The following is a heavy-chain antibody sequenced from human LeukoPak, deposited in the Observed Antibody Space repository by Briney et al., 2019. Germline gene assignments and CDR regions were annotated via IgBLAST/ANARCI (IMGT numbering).Heavy chain of an antibody. V-gene: IGHV4-34*01. Sequence: PSETLSLTCAVYGGSFSGYYWSWIRQPPGKGLEWIGEINHSGSTNYNPSLKSRVTISVDTSKNRFSLKLSSVTAADTAVYYCASYLYGSGSYIQHWGQGTLVTVSS. CDR1: GGSFSGYY. CDR2: INHSGST. D-gene: IGHD3-10*01. J-gene: IGHJ1*01. CDR3: ASYLYGSGSYIQH.